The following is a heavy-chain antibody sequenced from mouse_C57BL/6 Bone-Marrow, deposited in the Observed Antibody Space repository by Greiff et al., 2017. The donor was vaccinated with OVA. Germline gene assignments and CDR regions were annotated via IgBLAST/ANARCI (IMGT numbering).Heavy chain of an antibody. CDR2: ISNGGGST. CDR1: GFTFSDYY. D-gene: IGHD2-1*01. J-gene: IGHJ4*01. CDR3: ASLLCPMDY. Sequence: DVKLVESGGGLVQPGGSLKLSCAASGFTFSDYYMYWVRQTPEKRLEWVAYISNGGGSTYYPDTVKGRFTISRDNAKNTLYLQMSRLKSEDTAMYYCASLLCPMDYWGQGTSVTVSS. V-gene: IGHV5-12*01.